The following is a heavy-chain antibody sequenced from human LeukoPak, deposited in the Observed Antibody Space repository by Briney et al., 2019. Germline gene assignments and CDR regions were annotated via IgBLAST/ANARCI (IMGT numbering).Heavy chain of an antibody. CDR3: AKDTCGADCYSHYDH. J-gene: IGHJ4*02. D-gene: IGHD2-21*02. CDR2: IRGSGTST. Sequence: GGSLRLSCAASGFTFSSYTLSWVRQAPGKGLEWLSAIRGSGTSTYYAASVKGRFTISRDNSRNTLYLQMNSLRAEDTAVYYCAKDTCGADCYSHYDHWGQGALVTVSS. CDR1: GFTFSSYT. V-gene: IGHV3-23*01.